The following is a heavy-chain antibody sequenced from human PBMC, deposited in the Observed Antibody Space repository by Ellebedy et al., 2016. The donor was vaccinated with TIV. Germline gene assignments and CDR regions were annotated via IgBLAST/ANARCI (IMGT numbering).Heavy chain of an antibody. CDR2: INPNSGGT. CDR3: ARGRTYYYDSSGYSHDY. CDR1: GYTFTGYY. V-gene: IGHV1-2*02. J-gene: IGHJ4*02. Sequence: AASVKVSCKASGYTFTGYYMHWVRQAPGQGLEWMGWINPNSGGTNYAQKFQGRVTMTRDTSISTAYMELSRLRSDDTAVYYCARGRTYYYDSSGYSHDYWGQGTLVTVSS. D-gene: IGHD3-22*01.